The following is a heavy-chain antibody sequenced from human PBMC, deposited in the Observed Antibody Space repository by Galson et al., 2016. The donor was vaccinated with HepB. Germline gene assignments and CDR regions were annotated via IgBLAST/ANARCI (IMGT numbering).Heavy chain of an antibody. CDR2: TNSDGSET. D-gene: IGHD3-22*01. Sequence: SLRPSCAGSGFTLSSYWIHWVRQVPGKGLAWVARTNSDGSETNYADSVKGRFIISRDNAKNTVYLQMNSLRAEETAVYYCARGMIVIVYEIDVWGQGTTVTVSS. CDR3: ARGMIVIVYEIDV. J-gene: IGHJ6*02. V-gene: IGHV3-74*01. CDR1: GFTLSSYW.